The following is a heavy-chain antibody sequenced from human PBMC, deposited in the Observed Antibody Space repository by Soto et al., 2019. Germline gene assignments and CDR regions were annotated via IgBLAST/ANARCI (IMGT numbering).Heavy chain of an antibody. Sequence: QLQLQESGPGLVKPSETLSLTCTVSGGSISSSSYYWGWIRQPPGKGLEWIGSIYYSGSTYYNPSRKSRVTISVDTSKNQFSLKLSSVTAADTAVYYCARRELLWFGRDAGWFDPWGQGTLVTVSS. CDR1: GGSISSSSYY. J-gene: IGHJ5*02. CDR3: ARRELLWFGRDAGWFDP. D-gene: IGHD3-10*01. V-gene: IGHV4-39*01. CDR2: IYYSGST.